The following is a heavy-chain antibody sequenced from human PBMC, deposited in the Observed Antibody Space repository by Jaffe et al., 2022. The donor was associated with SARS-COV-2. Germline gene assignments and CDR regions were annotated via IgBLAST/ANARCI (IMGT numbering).Heavy chain of an antibody. D-gene: IGHD2-8*01. CDR3: ARVGCTNGVCWGNYFDY. CDR1: GGSISSYY. V-gene: IGHV4-4*07. CDR2: IYTSGST. J-gene: IGHJ4*02. Sequence: QVQLQESGPGLVKPSETLSLTCTVSGGSISSYYWSWIRQPAGKGLEWIGRIYTSGSTNYNPSLKSRVTMSVDTSKNQFSLKLSSVTAADTAVYYCARVGCTNGVCWGNYFDYWGQGTLVTVSS.